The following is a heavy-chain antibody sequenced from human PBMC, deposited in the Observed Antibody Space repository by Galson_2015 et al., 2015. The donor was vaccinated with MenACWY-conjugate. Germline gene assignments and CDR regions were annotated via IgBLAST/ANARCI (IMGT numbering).Heavy chain of an antibody. J-gene: IGHJ6*02. CDR3: ARVYSGSPDYGMDV. CDR2: ISYDGSNK. Sequence: SLRLSCAASGFTFSSYDMHWVRQAPGKGLDWVAVISYDGSNKYYADSVKGRFTISRDKNTLYLEMISLRGEDTAVYCCARVYSGSPDYGMDVWGQGTTVTVSS. V-gene: IGHV3-30*04. D-gene: IGHD1-26*01. CDR1: GFTFSSYD.